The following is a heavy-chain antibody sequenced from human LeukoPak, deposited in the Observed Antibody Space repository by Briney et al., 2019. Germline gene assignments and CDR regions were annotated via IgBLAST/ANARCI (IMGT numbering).Heavy chain of an antibody. V-gene: IGHV3-30*04. CDR3: ARARPSMWIDY. D-gene: IGHD5-12*01. Sequence: PGESLRLSCAASGFTFSSYAMYWVRQAPGKGLEWVAVISYDGSDKFYADSVKGRFTISRDSSKNTLYLQMNSLRPEDTAVYYCARARPSMWIDYWGQGTLVTVSS. J-gene: IGHJ4*02. CDR1: GFTFSSYA. CDR2: ISYDGSDK.